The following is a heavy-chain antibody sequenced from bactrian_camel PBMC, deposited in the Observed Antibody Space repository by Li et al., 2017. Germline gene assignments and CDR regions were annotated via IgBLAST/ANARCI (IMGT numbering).Heavy chain of an antibody. CDR1: GYTVTAYC. CDR2: IHSRYGNT. Sequence: DVQLVESGGGSVQAGGSLTLSCLASGYTVTAYCMGWFRQAPGKEREGVAYIHSRYGNTAYDDSVRGRFTISQDNAKTTLYLQMNSLKPEDTAMYYCASSYFATIATMFRPQQYTHWGQGTQVTVS. D-gene: IGHD4*01. J-gene: IGHJ4*01. CDR3: ASSYFATIATMFRPQQYTH. V-gene: IGHV3S66*01.